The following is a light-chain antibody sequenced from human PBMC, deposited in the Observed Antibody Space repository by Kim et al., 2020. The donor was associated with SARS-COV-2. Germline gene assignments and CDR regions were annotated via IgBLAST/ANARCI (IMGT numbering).Light chain of an antibody. CDR3: NSRDSSGNPCV. Sequence: ALGQTVRITCQGDSLRSYYASWYQQRPGQAPVLVNYGKNNRPSGIPDRFSGSSSGNTASLTITGAQAEDEADYYCNSRDSSGNPCVFGGGTQLTVL. CDR1: SLRSYY. CDR2: GKN. V-gene: IGLV3-19*01. J-gene: IGLJ2*01.